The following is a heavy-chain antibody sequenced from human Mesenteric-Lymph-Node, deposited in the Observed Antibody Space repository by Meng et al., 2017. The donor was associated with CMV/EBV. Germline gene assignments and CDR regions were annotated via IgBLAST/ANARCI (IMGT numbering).Heavy chain of an antibody. D-gene: IGHD2-8*01. CDR1: GFTVSSNY. J-gene: IGHJ6*02. V-gene: IGHV3-53*01. Sequence: GGSLRLSCAASGFTVSSNYMSWVRQAPGKGLEWVSVIYVGGSTYYADSLKGRFTISRDNSKNTLYLQMNSLRAEDTAVYYCAKSIGVCHTCEYYYYGMDVWGQGTTVTVSS. CDR2: IYVGGST. CDR3: AKSIGVCHTCEYYYYGMDV.